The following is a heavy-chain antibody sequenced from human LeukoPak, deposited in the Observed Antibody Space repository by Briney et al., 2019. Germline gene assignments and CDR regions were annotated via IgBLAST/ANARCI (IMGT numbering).Heavy chain of an antibody. J-gene: IGHJ4*02. D-gene: IGHD6-19*01. CDR2: SRNKAKSYTT. V-gene: IGHV3-72*01. CDR1: GFTFSDHF. CDR3: ARVGSVAGSDYLDY. Sequence: GGSLRLSCAVSGFTFSDHFLDWVRQAPGKGLEWVGRSRNKAKSYTTEYGASVKGRFTISRDDSKSTLYLQMDSLKTEDTAVYYCARVGSVAGSDYLDYWGQGTLVTVSS.